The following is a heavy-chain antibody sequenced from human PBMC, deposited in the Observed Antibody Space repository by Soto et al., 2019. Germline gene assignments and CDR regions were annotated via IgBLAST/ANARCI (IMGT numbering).Heavy chain of an antibody. V-gene: IGHV4-59*01. CDR1: GGSISSYY. D-gene: IGHD5-12*01. Sequence: SETLSLTCTVSGGSISSYYWSWIRQPPGKGLEWIGYIYYSGSTNYNPSLKSRVTISVDTSKNQFSLKLSSVTAADTAVYYCARATRRDGYNNFDYWGQGTLVTVSS. J-gene: IGHJ4*02. CDR2: IYYSGST. CDR3: ARATRRDGYNNFDY.